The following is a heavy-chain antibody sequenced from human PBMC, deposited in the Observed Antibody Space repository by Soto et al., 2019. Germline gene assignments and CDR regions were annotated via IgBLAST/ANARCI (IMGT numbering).Heavy chain of an antibody. CDR2: IYTSVST. CDR3: ARDPAYCGGDCLDAFDI. Sequence: QVQLQASGPGLVKPSETLSLTCTVSGGSISSYYWSWIRQTAGKGLEWIGRIYTSVSTNYNPSLKIRVTMSVDTSKNQFSLKLSSVTAADTAVYYCARDPAYCGGDCLDAFDIWGQGTMVTVSS. CDR1: GGSISSYY. J-gene: IGHJ3*02. V-gene: IGHV4-4*07. D-gene: IGHD2-21*02.